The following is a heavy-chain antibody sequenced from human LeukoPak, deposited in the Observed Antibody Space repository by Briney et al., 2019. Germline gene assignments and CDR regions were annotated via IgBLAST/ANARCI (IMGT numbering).Heavy chain of an antibody. D-gene: IGHD5-18*01. CDR3: ATTYSYTSGGYDY. Sequence: SETLSLTCTVSGGSISGSSCHWGWIRQSPGKGLEWIGSINYSGTTYYNPSLKSRVTISVDTSKNQFSPKVSSVTAADTAVYYCATTYSYTSGGYDYWGQGTLVTVSS. V-gene: IGHV4-39*01. J-gene: IGHJ4*02. CDR1: GGSISGSSCH. CDR2: INYSGTT.